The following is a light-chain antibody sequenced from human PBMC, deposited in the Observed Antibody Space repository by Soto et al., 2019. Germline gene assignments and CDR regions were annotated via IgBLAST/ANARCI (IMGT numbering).Light chain of an antibody. Sequence: QSVLAQPASGGGSRGQSITIYCTGTGNDVGSYDLVSWYQQHPGKATKLIGYEGNKRPAGVSYLVSDCKSGNRASLTISGLPAEVEADYYCCSNAGGASYVFGTESQVTVL. CDR2: EGN. V-gene: IGLV2-23*01. J-gene: IGLJ1*01. CDR3: CSNAGGASYV. CDR1: GNDVGSYDL.